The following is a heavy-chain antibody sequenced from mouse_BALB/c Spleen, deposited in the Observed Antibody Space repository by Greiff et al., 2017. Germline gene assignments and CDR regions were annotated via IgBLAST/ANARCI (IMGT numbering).Heavy chain of an antibody. V-gene: IGHV5-6*02. CDR1: GFTFSSYG. D-gene: IGHD1-1*01. J-gene: IGHJ1*01. CDR2: ISSGGSYT. CDR3: ARQGPLYYGSSSYWYFDV. Sequence: EVKVEESGGDLVKPGGSLKLSCAASGFTFSSYGMSWVRQTPDKRLEWVATISSGGSYTYYPDSVKGRFTISRDNAKNTLYLQMSSLKSEDTAMYYCARQGPLYYGSSSYWYFDVWGAGTTVTVSS.